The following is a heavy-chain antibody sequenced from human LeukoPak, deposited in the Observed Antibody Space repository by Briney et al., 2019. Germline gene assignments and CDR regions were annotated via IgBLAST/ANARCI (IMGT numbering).Heavy chain of an antibody. D-gene: IGHD6-19*01. J-gene: IGHJ4*02. Sequence: GGSLRLSCAASGFTFSSYAMHWVRQAPGKGLEWVAVISYDGSNKYYAGSVKGRFTISRDNSKNTLYLQMNSLRAEDTAVYYCAREGWSFDYWGQGTLVTVSS. CDR1: GFTFSSYA. V-gene: IGHV3-30-3*01. CDR2: ISYDGSNK. CDR3: AREGWSFDY.